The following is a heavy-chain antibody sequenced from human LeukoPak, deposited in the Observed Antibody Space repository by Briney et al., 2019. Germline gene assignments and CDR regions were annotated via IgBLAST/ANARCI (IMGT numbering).Heavy chain of an antibody. D-gene: IGHD2/OR15-2a*01. Sequence: GGSLRLSCAASGFTFSDYYMSWIRQAPGKGLEWLSYISSNAISTHYADSVKGRFTISRDNAKNSLYLQMNSLRGEDPAVYYCARDFRDRSMPIDFWGQGTLVTVSS. CDR2: ISSNAIST. CDR1: GFTFSDYY. J-gene: IGHJ4*02. CDR3: ARDFRDRSMPIDF. V-gene: IGHV3-11*01.